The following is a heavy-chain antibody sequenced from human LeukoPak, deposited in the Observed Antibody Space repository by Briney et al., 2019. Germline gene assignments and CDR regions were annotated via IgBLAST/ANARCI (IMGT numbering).Heavy chain of an antibody. CDR2: IYHSGST. V-gene: IGHV4-38-2*01. CDR1: NYSISSGYY. J-gene: IGHJ4*02. CDR3: ARVYSTGWRFFDY. Sequence: NTSETLSLTCAVSNYSISSGYYWGWLRQPPGKGLERIGSIYHSGSTYYNPSLKSRVTLSVDTSKNQFSLKLSSVTAADTAVYYCARVYSTGWRFFDYWGQGTLVTVSS. D-gene: IGHD6-19*01.